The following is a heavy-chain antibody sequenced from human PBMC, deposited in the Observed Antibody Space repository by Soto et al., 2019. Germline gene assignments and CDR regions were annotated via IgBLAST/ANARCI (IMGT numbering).Heavy chain of an antibody. Sequence: GGSLRLSCEAFRFTFSNYAMSWVRQAPGQGLEWVSSISGSSGSTHYADSVKGRFTISRDNSKNTLYLQMNSLRAEDTAVYFCAKDKIYSYGNFDYWGQGTLVTVSS. CDR1: RFTFSNYA. V-gene: IGHV3-23*01. J-gene: IGHJ4*02. CDR3: AKDKIYSYGNFDY. D-gene: IGHD5-18*01. CDR2: ISGSSGST.